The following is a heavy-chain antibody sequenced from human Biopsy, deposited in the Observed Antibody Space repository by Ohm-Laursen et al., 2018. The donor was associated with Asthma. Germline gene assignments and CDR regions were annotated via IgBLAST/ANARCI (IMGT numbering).Heavy chain of an antibody. Sequence: SLRLSCAASGLTFSSYAMHWVRQAPRKGLGWGAVISSAGSNKSYEFSEKGRFTISRDNSKDTLYLKMNSLRGEETAVDYCARDLHPTNHLGELSEGFDYWGQGTMVTVSS. CDR2: ISSAGSNK. CDR1: GLTFSSYA. V-gene: IGHV3-30-3*01. D-gene: IGHD3-16*02. J-gene: IGHJ4*02. CDR3: ARDLHPTNHLGELSEGFDY.